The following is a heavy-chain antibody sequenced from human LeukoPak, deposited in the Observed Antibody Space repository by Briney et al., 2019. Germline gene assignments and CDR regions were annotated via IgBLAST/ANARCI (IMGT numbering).Heavy chain of an antibody. V-gene: IGHV1-18*01. J-gene: IGHJ4*02. D-gene: IGHD6-19*01. Sequence: ASVKVSCKASGYTFTSYGISWVRQAPGQGLEWMGWISAYNGNTNYAQKLQGRVTMTTDTSTSTAYMELRSLRSDDTAVYYCARESRTPYSSGWWYYFDYWGQGTLVTVSS. CDR1: GYTFTSYG. CDR3: ARESRTPYSSGWWYYFDY. CDR2: ISAYNGNT.